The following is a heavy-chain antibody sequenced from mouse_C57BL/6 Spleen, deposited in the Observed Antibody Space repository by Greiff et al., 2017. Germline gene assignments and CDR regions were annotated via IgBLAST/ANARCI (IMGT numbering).Heavy chain of an antibody. D-gene: IGHD6-1*01. J-gene: IGHJ3*01. CDR1: GYTFTDYY. CDR2: INPNNGGT. V-gene: IGHV1-26*01. Sequence: EVQLQQSGPELVKPGASVKISCKASGYTFTDYYMNWVKQSHGQSLEWIGDINPNNGGTSYNQKFKGKATLTVDKSSSTAYMELRSLTSEDSAVYYSAGAATWFDDWGQGTLVTVSA. CDR3: AGAATWFDD.